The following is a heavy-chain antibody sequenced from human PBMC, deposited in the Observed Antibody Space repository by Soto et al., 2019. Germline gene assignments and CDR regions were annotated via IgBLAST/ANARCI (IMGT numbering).Heavy chain of an antibody. D-gene: IGHD2-2*01. V-gene: IGHV4-34*01. CDR1: GGSFSGYY. Sequence: SETLSLTCAVYGGSFSGYYWSWIRQPPGKGLEWIGEINHSGSTNYNPSLKSRVTISVDTSKNQFSLKLSSVTAADTAVYYCARTGWSIVVVPAAIPYHYFDYWGQGTLVTAPQ. CDR2: INHSGST. CDR3: ARTGWSIVVVPAAIPYHYFDY. J-gene: IGHJ4*02.